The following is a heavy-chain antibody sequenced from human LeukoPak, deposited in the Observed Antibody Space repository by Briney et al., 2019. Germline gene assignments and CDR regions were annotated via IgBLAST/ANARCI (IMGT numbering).Heavy chain of an antibody. CDR2: INHSGST. CDR3: ARHDRLQKSAYYYYYMDV. D-gene: IGHD5-24*01. J-gene: IGHJ6*03. Sequence: SETLSLTCAVYGGSFSGYYWSWIRQPPGKGLEWIGEINHSGSTNYNPSLKSRVTISVDTSKNQFSLKLSSVTAADTAVYYCARHDRLQKSAYYYYYMDVWGKGTTVTVSS. CDR1: GGSFSGYY. V-gene: IGHV4-34*01.